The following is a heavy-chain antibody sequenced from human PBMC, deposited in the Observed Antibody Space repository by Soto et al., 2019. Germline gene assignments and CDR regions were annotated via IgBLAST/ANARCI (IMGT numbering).Heavy chain of an antibody. D-gene: IGHD6-19*01. CDR3: ARDSSGNFDY. CDR1: GGSISSGGYY. J-gene: IGHJ4*02. CDR2: IYYSGST. Sequence: PSETLSLTCTVSGGSISSGGYYLSWIRQHPGKGLEWIGYIYYSGSTYYNPSLKSRVTISVDTSKNQFSLNLSSVTAADTAVYYCARDSSGNFDYWGQGTLVTVSS. V-gene: IGHV4-31*03.